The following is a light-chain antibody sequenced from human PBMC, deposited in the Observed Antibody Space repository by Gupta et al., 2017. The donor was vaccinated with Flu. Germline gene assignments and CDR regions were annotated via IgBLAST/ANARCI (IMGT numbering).Light chain of an antibody. CDR2: EVS. J-gene: IGLJ2*01. V-gene: IGLV2-14*01. CDR3: SSYTSSSTVV. Sequence: QSALTQPASVSASPGQSITISCTGTSSDIGGYNFVSWYQQHPDKAPRLMIYEVSNRPSGVSDRFSGSKSGNTASLTISGLQTEDEADYYCSSYTSSSTVVVGGGTKLTVL. CDR1: SSDIGGYNF.